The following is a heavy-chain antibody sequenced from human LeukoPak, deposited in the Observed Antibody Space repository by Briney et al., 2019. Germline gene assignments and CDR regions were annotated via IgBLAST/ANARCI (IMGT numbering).Heavy chain of an antibody. Sequence: PGGSLRLSCAASGFTFSSYAMSWVRQAPGKGLEWVSAISGSGGSTYYADSVKGRFTISRVNSKNTLYLQMNSLRAEDTAVYYCATHYGDYSLEDAFDIWGQGTMVTVSS. CDR2: ISGSGGST. J-gene: IGHJ3*02. CDR3: ATHYGDYSLEDAFDI. CDR1: GFTFSSYA. D-gene: IGHD4-17*01. V-gene: IGHV3-23*01.